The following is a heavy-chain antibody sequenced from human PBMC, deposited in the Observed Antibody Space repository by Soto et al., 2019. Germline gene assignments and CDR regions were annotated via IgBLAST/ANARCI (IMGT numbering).Heavy chain of an antibody. CDR3: ARDPYYDFWSGHLITMDV. CDR2: INSDGSST. Sequence: GGSLRLSCAASGFTFSSYWMHWVRQAPGKGLVWVSRINSDGSSTSYADSVKGRFTISRDNAKNTLYLQMNSLRAEDAAVYYCARDPYYDFWSGHLITMDVWGQGTTVTVSS. J-gene: IGHJ6*02. CDR1: GFTFSSYW. D-gene: IGHD3-3*01. V-gene: IGHV3-74*01.